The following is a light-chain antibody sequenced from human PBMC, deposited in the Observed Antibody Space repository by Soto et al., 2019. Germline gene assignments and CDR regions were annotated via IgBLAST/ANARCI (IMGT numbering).Light chain of an antibody. V-gene: IGKV3-20*01. CDR3: HQYGISPPRT. Sequence: IVLTQSPGTLSLSPGERATLSCRASQSVSSNYLAWYQQKPGQAPRLLIYGASSRATGIPDRFSGSGSGTDFTLTIGRLEPEDFAVYYCHQYGISPPRTFGQGTKVDIK. CDR1: QSVSSNY. J-gene: IGKJ1*01. CDR2: GAS.